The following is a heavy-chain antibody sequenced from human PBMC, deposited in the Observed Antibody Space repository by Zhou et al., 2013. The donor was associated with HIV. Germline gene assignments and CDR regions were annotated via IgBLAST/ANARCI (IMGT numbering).Heavy chain of an antibody. CDR1: GGTFSSYA. D-gene: IGHD1-26*01. Sequence: QVQLVQSGAEVKKPGSSVKVSCKASGGTFSSYAISWVRQAPGQGLEWMGRIIPILGIANYAQKFQGRVTITADKSTSTAYMELSSLRSEDTAVYYCARALLRVDAFDIWAKGQWSPSLQ. CDR3: ARALLRVDAFDI. CDR2: IIPILGIA. J-gene: IGHJ3*02. V-gene: IGHV1-69*04.